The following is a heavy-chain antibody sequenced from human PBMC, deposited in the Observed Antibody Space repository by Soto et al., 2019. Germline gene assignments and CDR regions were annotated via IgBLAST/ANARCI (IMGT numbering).Heavy chain of an antibody. J-gene: IGHJ3*02. CDR2: ISYDGSNK. CDR3: AKGDHGDFGNDAFDI. CDR1: GFTFSSYG. D-gene: IGHD4-17*01. Sequence: QVQLVESGGGVVQPGRSLRLSCAASGFTFSSYGMHWVRQAPGKGLEWVAVISYDGSNKYYADSVKGRFTISRDNSKNTLYLQMNSLRAEDTAVYYCAKGDHGDFGNDAFDIWGQGTMVTVSS. V-gene: IGHV3-30*18.